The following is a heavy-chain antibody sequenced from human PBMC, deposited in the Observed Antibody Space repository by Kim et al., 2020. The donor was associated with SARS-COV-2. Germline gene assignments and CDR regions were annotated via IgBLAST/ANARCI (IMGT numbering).Heavy chain of an antibody. D-gene: IGHD3-22*01. V-gene: IGHV4-59*13. CDR1: GGSISSYY. Sequence: SETLSLTCTVSGGSISSYYWSWIRQPPGKGLEWIGYIYYSGSTNYNPSLKSRVTISVDTSKNQFSLKLSSVTAADTAVYYCARDATWYDSSGYFHYYGMDVWGQGTTVTVSS. CDR2: IYYSGST. J-gene: IGHJ6*02. CDR3: ARDATWYDSSGYFHYYGMDV.